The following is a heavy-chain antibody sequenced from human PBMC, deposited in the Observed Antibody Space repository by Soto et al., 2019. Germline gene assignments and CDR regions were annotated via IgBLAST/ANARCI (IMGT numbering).Heavy chain of an antibody. CDR2: ISSRGVTI. J-gene: IGHJ4*02. V-gene: IGHV3-11*01. Sequence: VVSLRLSCNVSGFTFGNYYMSWIRQAPGKGLESISYISSRGVTIYYADSVKGRFTISRDNAKNSLFLQMDSLRAEDTAVYYCARVTASGWFVNGRDYFYRRGQGTLVTVSS. CDR3: ARVTASGWFVNGRDYFYR. CDR1: GFTFGNYY. D-gene: IGHD6-19*01.